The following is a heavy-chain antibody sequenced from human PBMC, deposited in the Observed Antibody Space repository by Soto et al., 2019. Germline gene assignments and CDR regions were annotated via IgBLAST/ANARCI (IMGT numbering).Heavy chain of an antibody. Sequence: GGSLRLSCAASGFTFSSYGMHWVRQAPGKGLEWVAVISYDGSNKYYADSVKGRFTISRDNSKNTLYLQMNSLRAEDTAVYYCAKDTLVVVTASNWFDPWGQGTLVTVSS. J-gene: IGHJ5*02. D-gene: IGHD2-21*02. V-gene: IGHV3-30*18. CDR2: ISYDGSNK. CDR1: GFTFSSYG. CDR3: AKDTLVVVTASNWFDP.